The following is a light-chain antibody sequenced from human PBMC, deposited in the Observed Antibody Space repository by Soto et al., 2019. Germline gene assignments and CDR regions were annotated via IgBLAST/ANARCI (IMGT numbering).Light chain of an antibody. CDR1: SSDVGGYNY. CDR3: ISYTSSSTWV. J-gene: IGLJ3*02. CDR2: EVS. Sequence: QPVLTQPASVSGSPGQSITISCTGTSSDVGGYNYVSWYQQHQGKAPKLMIYEVSNRPSGVSDRFSGSRSGNTASLTISGLQAEDESDYYCISYTSSSTWVFGGGTKVTVL. V-gene: IGLV2-14*01.